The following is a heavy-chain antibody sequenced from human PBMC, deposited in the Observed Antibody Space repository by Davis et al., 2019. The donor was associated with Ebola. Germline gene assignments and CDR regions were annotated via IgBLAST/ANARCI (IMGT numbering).Heavy chain of an antibody. CDR3: ASILSSSLGGFGP. Sequence: PSETLSLTCTVSGGSISSSSYYWGWIRQPPGKGLEWIGSIYYSGSTYYNPSLKSRVTISVDTSKNQFSLKLSSVTAADTAVYYCASILSSSLGGFGPWGQGTLVTVSS. CDR1: GGSISSSSYY. CDR2: IYYSGST. V-gene: IGHV4-39*01. D-gene: IGHD6-13*01. J-gene: IGHJ5*02.